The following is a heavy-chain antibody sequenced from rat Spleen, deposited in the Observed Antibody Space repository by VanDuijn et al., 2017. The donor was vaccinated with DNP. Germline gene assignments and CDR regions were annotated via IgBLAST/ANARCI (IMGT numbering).Heavy chain of an antibody. CDR1: GFIFSDYD. V-gene: IGHV5-25*01. D-gene: IGHD1-11*01. J-gene: IGHJ4*01. CDR3: ARGGRVYSAMDA. CDR2: ISTSGGST. Sequence: EVQLVESGGGLVQPGRSLKLSCAVSGFIFSDYDMAWVRQAPTKGLEWVASISTSGGSTYYRDSVKGRFTVSRDNARSSLYLQIDSLRSEDTATYYCARGGRVYSAMDAWGQGTSVTVSS.